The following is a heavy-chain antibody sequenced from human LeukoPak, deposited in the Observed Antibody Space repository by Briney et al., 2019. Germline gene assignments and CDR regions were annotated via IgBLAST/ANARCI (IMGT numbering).Heavy chain of an antibody. J-gene: IGHJ4*02. Sequence: PGGSLRLSCAASGFTFSSYWMSWVRQAPGKGLEWVANIKQDGSDKKYVDSVEGRLTISRDNAKNSLYLQMNSLRAEDTAVYYCAREGVYDFWSGYYDYWGQGTLVTVSS. V-gene: IGHV3-7*03. CDR2: IKQDGSDK. D-gene: IGHD3-3*01. CDR1: GFTFSSYW. CDR3: AREGVYDFWSGYYDY.